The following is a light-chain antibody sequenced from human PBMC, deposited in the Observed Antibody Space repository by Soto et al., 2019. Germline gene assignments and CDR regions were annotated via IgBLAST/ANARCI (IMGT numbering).Light chain of an antibody. J-gene: IGKJ5*01. CDR2: GTS. Sequence: DIQMTQSPSSLSASVGDRVTITCRGSQIINKYLNWDQHKPGKAPTLLIYGTSTLQSGVPSRFSRSGSGAEFTLSISSLQSEDSAVYYCKQYKEWPPFAFGQGTRLEIK. CDR3: KQYKEWPPFA. CDR1: QIINKY. V-gene: IGKV1-39*01.